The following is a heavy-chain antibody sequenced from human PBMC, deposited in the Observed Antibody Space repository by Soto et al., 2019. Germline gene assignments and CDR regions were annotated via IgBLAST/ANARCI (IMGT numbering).Heavy chain of an antibody. CDR3: ARGREITVIDPGPFDY. V-gene: IGHV1-2*04. J-gene: IGHJ4*02. Sequence: QVQLVQSGAEVKKPGASVKVSCKASGYTFTGYYMHWVRQAPGQGLEWMGWINPNSGGTNYAQKFQGWVTMTRDTSISTANMELSMLRSDDTAVYYCARGREITVIDPGPFDYWGQGTLVTVSS. CDR2: INPNSGGT. D-gene: IGHD3-22*01. CDR1: GYTFTGYY.